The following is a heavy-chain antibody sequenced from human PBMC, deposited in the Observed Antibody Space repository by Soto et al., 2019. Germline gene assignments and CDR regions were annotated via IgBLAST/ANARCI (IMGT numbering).Heavy chain of an antibody. V-gene: IGHV3-53*01. D-gene: IGHD2-2*02. CDR2: IYIGGRT. Sequence: EVQLVESGGGLIQPGGSLRLSCSASGFIVSNNYVSWVRQAPGKGLEWVSVIYIGGRTYYADSVKGRFTISRDNSKNTVYIQMNSLRVEDTDVYYWAREIPNYYYGMEVWGQGTTVTVSS. CDR3: AREIPNYYYGMEV. J-gene: IGHJ6*02. CDR1: GFIVSNNY.